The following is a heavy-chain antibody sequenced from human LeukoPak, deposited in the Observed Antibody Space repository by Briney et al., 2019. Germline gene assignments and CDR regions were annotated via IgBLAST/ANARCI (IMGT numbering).Heavy chain of an antibody. CDR1: GGSIRSSYYY. CDR2: IYDSGST. D-gene: IGHD5-18*01. V-gene: IGHV4-39*01. CDR3: ASVDTAMVMYY. Sequence: SETLSLTCTVSGGSIRSSYYYWGWIRQPPGKGLEWIGSIYDSGSTYYNPSLKSRVTISVDTSKNQFSLKLNSVTAADTAVYYCASVDTAMVMYYWGQGTLVTVSS. J-gene: IGHJ4*02.